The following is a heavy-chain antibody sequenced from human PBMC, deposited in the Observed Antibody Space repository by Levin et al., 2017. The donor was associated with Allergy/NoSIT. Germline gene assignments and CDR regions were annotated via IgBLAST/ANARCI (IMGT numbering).Heavy chain of an antibody. V-gene: IGHV4-61*01. CDR2: INYRGVT. D-gene: IGHD5/OR15-5a*01. J-gene: IGHJ6*02. CDR1: GGSVSSGTYY. Sequence: SETLSLTCSVSGGSVSSGTYYWSWIRRPPGKELEWIGYINYRGVTKYNPSLQSRVTISVDTSKSEFSLKATSVTAADTAVYYCARNRIIVSGGNDYYYGMDVWGQGTTVTVSS. CDR3: ARNRIIVSGGNDYYYGMDV.